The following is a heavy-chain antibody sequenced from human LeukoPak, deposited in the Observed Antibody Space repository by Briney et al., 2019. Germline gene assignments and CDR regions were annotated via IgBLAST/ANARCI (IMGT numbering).Heavy chain of an antibody. J-gene: IGHJ4*02. CDR3: TRGGVGSGYSTPGGVY. D-gene: IGHD5-18*01. CDR1: GFTVSSNY. CDR2: IYSGGAT. V-gene: IGHV3-66*01. Sequence: GGSLRLSCAVSGFTVSSNYMSWVRQAPGKGLEWVSVIYSGGATYHADSVKGRFTISRDNSKNTLCLQMSSLRAEDTAMYYCTRGGVGSGYSTPGGVYWGQGTLVTVSS.